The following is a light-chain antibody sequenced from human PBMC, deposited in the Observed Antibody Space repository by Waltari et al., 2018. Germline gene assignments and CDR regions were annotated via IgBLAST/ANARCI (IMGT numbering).Light chain of an antibody. CDR1: DLDVHH. CDR2: KAT. J-gene: IGLJ2*01. V-gene: IGLV3-1*01. Sequence: SYKLTQPPSLSASPRQTATITCSGDDLDVHHVAWYQKRPGQSPVLLIYKATKRPSGIPGRFSGSNSGNTATLTIRETQTIDDADYYCQAWDNSAVVFGGGTTLTVL. CDR3: QAWDNSAVV.